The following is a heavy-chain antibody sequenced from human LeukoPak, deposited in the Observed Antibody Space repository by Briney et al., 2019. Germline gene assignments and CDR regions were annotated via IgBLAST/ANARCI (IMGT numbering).Heavy chain of an antibody. Sequence: GGSLRLSCAVSGFTFSTYSLNWVRQAPGKGLGWVSSISSNSKYIFYADSVKGRFTISRDNAKNSLYLQMNSLRGEDTAVYYCARDFPGLVVAAIDYWGQGTLVTVSS. V-gene: IGHV3-21*01. CDR3: ARDFPGLVVAAIDY. CDR1: GFTFSTYS. CDR2: ISSNSKYI. J-gene: IGHJ4*02. D-gene: IGHD6-19*01.